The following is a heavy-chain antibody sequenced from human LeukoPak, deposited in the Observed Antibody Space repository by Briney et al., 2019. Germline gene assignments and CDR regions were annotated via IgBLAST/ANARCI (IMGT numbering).Heavy chain of an antibody. J-gene: IGHJ5*02. CDR3: AVVVVPAAPNWFDP. CDR1: GGTFSSYA. V-gene: IGHV1-69*05. D-gene: IGHD2-2*01. CDR2: IIPIFGTA. Sequence: SVKVSCKASGGTFSSYAISWVRQAPGQGLEWMGRIIPIFGTANYAQKFQGRVTITTDESTSTAYMELSSLRSEDTAVYYCAVVVVPAAPNWFDPWGQGTLVTVSS.